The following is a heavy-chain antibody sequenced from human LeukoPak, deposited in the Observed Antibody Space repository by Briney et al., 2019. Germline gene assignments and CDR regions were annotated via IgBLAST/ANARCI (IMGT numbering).Heavy chain of an antibody. CDR1: GFTFSSYA. Sequence: GGSLRLSCAASGFTFSSYAMHWVRQAPGKGLEWVAFIWYDGSNKDYADSVKGRFTISRDNSKNTLYLQMNSLRAEDTAVYYCAKPWGLQLFDYWGQGTLVTVSS. V-gene: IGHV3-30*02. D-gene: IGHD5-24*01. J-gene: IGHJ4*02. CDR3: AKPWGLQLFDY. CDR2: IWYDGSNK.